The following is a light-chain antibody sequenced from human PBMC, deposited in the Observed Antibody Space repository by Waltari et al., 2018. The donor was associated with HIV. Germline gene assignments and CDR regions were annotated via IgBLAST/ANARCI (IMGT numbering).Light chain of an antibody. V-gene: IGLV3-21*02. CDR2: SLR. Sequence: SYVVTQPASVSVAPGQTARITCVGDEIATKDVHWYQQKPGQAPMLVLSSLRDWPSVICVRVYGFCIGASLTATLTCRRVEVGDEGDYYLQLWKSHRDRAVVFGGGTKLTVL. J-gene: IGLJ2*01. CDR1: EIATKD. CDR3: QLWKSHRDRAVV.